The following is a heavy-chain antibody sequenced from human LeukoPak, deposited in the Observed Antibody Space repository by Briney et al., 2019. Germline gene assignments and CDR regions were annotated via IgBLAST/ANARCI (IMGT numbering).Heavy chain of an antibody. CDR2: ISYDGSNK. J-gene: IGHJ6*02. D-gene: IGHD6-13*01. Sequence: PGGSLRLSCAASGFTFSSYGMRWVRQAPGKGLEWVAVISYDGSNKYYADSVKGRFTISRDNSKNTLYLQMNSLRAEDTAVYYCAKPLHGKNCIGACYYGMDVWGQGTTVTVSS. CDR1: GFTFSSYG. V-gene: IGHV3-30*18. CDR3: AKPLHGKNCIGACYYGMDV.